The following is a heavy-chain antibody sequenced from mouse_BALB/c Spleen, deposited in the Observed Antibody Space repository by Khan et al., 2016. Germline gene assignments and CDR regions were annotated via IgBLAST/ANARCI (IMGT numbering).Heavy chain of an antibody. D-gene: IGHD2-14*01. J-gene: IGHJ2*01. Sequence: QVRLQQSGAELVRPGASVKLSCKTSGYTFTDYYINWMKQRTGQGLEWIGEIYLGSGKTYYNENFKGKATLTADKSSFTVYMQLSSLTSEESAVYLCLAEERLQDYCGQGTTVTVST. CDR3: LAEERLQDY. CDR2: IYLGSGKT. V-gene: IGHV1-77*01. CDR1: GYTFTDYY.